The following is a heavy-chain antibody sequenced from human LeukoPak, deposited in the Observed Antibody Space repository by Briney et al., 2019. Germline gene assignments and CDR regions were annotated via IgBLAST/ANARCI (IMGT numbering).Heavy chain of an antibody. J-gene: IGHJ4*02. CDR3: ARDPESNWGWDLDY. CDR1: GFTFNTYT. D-gene: IGHD7-27*01. CDR2: ISGSSGII. V-gene: IGHV3-48*01. Sequence: GGSLRLSCAASGFTFNTYTMNWVRQAPGKGLEWVSYISGSSGIIDYADSVRGRFTISRDNAKNSLYLQMNSLRAEDTAVYYCARDPESNWGWDLDYWGQGTLVTVSS.